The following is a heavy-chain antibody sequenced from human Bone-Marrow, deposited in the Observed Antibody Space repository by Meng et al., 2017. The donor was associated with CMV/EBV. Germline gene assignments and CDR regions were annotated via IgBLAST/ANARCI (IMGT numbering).Heavy chain of an antibody. CDR2: IYYSGST. Sequence: SETLSLTCTVSGGSISSSSYYWGWIRQPPGKGLEWIGSIYYSGSTYYNPSLKSRVTISVDTSKNQFSLKLSSVTAADTAVYYCARVVGWLQSRAKPSDRTDYWGQGTLVTVSS. J-gene: IGHJ4*02. CDR1: GGSISSSSYY. D-gene: IGHD5-24*01. V-gene: IGHV4-39*07. CDR3: ARVVGWLQSRAKPSDRTDY.